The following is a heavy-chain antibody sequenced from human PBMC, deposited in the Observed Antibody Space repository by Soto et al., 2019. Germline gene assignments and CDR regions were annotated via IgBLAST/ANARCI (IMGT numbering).Heavy chain of an antibody. V-gene: IGHV4-39*01. CDR2: IYYSGST. J-gene: IGHJ4*02. D-gene: IGHD2-21*02. CDR3: AGYRRTVDY. Sequence: PSETLSLTCTVSGGSISSSSYYWGWIRQPPGKRLEWIGSIYYSGSTYYNPSLKSRVTISVDTSKNQFSLKLSSVTAADTAVYYCAGYRRTVDYWGQGTLVTVSS. CDR1: GGSISSSSYY.